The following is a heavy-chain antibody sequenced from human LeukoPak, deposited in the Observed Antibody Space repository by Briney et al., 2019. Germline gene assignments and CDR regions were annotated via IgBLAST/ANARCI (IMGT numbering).Heavy chain of an antibody. CDR2: INHSGST. CDR1: GGSFIGYY. V-gene: IGHV4-34*01. CDR3: AGVTVATGEY. Sequence: SETLSLTCAVYGGSFIGYYWSWIRQRPGKGVEWIGEINHSGSTNYNPSLKSRVTISVDTSKNQFSLKLSSVTAADTAVYYCAGVTVATGEYWGPGILVTVSS. J-gene: IGHJ4*02. D-gene: IGHD5-12*01.